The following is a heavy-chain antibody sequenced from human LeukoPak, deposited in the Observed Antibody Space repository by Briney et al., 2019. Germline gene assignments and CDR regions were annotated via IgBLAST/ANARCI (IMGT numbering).Heavy chain of an antibody. D-gene: IGHD3-3*01. J-gene: IGHJ4*02. Sequence: GGSLRLSCATSGFTFTCCGMHWVRQASGKGLERVAAISSSDGNSKYYADSVKGRFTISRDNSKNTVYLQMNSLRADDTAVYYCAKWSGNRPLYYFDYWGQGTLVTVSS. CDR3: AKWSGNRPLYYFDY. CDR2: ISSSDGNSK. V-gene: IGHV3-30*18. CDR1: GFTFTCCG.